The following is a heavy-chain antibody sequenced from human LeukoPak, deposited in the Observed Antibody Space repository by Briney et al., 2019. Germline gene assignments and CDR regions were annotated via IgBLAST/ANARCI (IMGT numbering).Heavy chain of an antibody. CDR3: ARLPDSSGWYRRGAFDI. D-gene: IGHD6-19*01. CDR1: GESFSGYY. V-gene: IGHV4-34*01. Sequence: SETLCVTCAVYGESFSGYYWCWIRQPPGKGLEWIGEINHSGSPNYNPSLKSRVTISVDTSKNQFSLKLSSVTAADTAVYYCARLPDSSGWYRRGAFDIWGQGTMVTVSS. CDR2: INHSGSP. J-gene: IGHJ3*02.